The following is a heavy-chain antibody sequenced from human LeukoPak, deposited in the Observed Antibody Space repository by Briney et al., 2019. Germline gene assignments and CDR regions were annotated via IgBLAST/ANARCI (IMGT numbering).Heavy chain of an antibody. CDR1: GYSISSGYY. Sequence: SETLSLTCGVSGYSISSGYYWGWIRQPPGKGLEWIGSIYHSGSTDYNPSLKSRLTISVDTSKNQFSLGLTSVTAADTAVYYCARAFVSLYSSGPPLEFWGQGILITVSS. V-gene: IGHV4-38-2*01. J-gene: IGHJ4*02. CDR2: IYHSGST. D-gene: IGHD3-22*01. CDR3: ARAFVSLYSSGPPLEF.